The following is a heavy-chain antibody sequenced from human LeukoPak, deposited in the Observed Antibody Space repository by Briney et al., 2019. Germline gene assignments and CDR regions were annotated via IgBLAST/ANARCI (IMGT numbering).Heavy chain of an antibody. CDR1: GFIFSDHY. D-gene: IGHD1-26*01. CDR2: TRNEANIYTT. J-gene: IGHJ3*02. V-gene: IGHV3-72*01. Sequence: GGSLRLSCAASGFIFSDHYMDWVRQAPGKGLEWVGRTRNEANIYTTKYAASVKGRFTISRDDSKNSLYLQTNSLKTEDTAVYYCASPVGATTVRAFDIWGQGTMVTVSS. CDR3: ASPVGATTVRAFDI.